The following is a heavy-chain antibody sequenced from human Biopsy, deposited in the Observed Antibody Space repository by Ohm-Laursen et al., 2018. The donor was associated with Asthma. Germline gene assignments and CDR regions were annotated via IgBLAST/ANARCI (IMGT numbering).Heavy chain of an antibody. Sequence: ASVKVSCKASGYTFTSYYMHWVRQAPGHGLEGLGRINPNSGGTNFAQKFQGRVTMTRDTSISTAYMELSRLRSDDTAVYYCARGQKSAGDRWFDPWGQGTLVTVSS. CDR3: ARGQKSAGDRWFDP. D-gene: IGHD6-13*01. J-gene: IGHJ5*02. CDR2: INPNSGGT. CDR1: GYTFTSYY. V-gene: IGHV1-2*06.